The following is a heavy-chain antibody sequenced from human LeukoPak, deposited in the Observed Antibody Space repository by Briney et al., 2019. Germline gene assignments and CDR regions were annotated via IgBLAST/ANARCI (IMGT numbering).Heavy chain of an antibody. D-gene: IGHD2-8*02. J-gene: IGHJ4*02. V-gene: IGHV3-23*01. CDR1: GFAFSTFA. CDR2: IFPSGGEI. Sequence: GGSLRLSCAASGFAFSTFAMIWVRQPPGKGLEWVSSIFPSGGEIHYADSVRGRFTISRDNSKSTLSLQMNSLRAEDTAIYYCATYRQVLLPFESWGQGTLVTVSS. CDR3: ATYRQVLLPFES.